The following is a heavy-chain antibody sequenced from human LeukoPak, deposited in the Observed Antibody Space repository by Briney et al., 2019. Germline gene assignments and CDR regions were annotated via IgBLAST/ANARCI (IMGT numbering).Heavy chain of an antibody. D-gene: IGHD6-13*01. CDR1: GFTFSSYA. CDR2: MSRTGVST. J-gene: IGHJ4*02. V-gene: IGHV3-23*01. CDR3: ARLGIITAAGSNDY. Sequence: PGGSLRLSCAASGFTFSSYAMSWVRQAPGTGLEWVSAMSRTGVSTYYADSVKGRFTISRDNSKNTLYLQMNSLRAEDTAIYYCARLGIITAAGSNDYWGQGTLVTVSS.